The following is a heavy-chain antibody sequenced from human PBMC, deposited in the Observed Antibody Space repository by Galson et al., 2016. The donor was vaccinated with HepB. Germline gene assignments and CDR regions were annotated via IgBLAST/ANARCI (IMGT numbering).Heavy chain of an antibody. D-gene: IGHD3-3*01. Sequence: SLRLSCAASGFTFSSYGMYWVRQAPGKGLEWVAVISYDGSKKYYADSVKGRFTITRDNSKNTLYLQMSSLRAEDTAVYYCAKDEFLEGDHYYYGMDVWGQGTTVTVSS. CDR3: AKDEFLEGDHYYYGMDV. CDR2: ISYDGSKK. CDR1: GFTFSSYG. V-gene: IGHV3-30*18. J-gene: IGHJ6*02.